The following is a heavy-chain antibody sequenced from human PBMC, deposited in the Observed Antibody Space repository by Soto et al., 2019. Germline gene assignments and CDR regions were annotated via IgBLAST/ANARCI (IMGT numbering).Heavy chain of an antibody. J-gene: IGHJ4*02. V-gene: IGHV3-21*06. CDR1: GFTFTRYS. CDR3: ARESEDLTSNFDY. CDR2: ISSTTNYI. Sequence: GSLRLSCAASGFTFTRYSMNWVRQAPGKGLECVSSISSTTNYIYYGDSMKGRFTISRDNAKNSLYLEMNSLRAEDTAVYYCARESEDLTSNFDYWGQGTLVTVSS.